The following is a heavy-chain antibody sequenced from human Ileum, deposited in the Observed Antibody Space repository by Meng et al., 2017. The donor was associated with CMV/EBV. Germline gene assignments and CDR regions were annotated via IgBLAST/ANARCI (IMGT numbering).Heavy chain of an antibody. CDR3: ARHSIVVVPAAISNWFDP. D-gene: IGHD2-2*02. CDR1: SISSSSSY. J-gene: IGHJ5*02. Sequence: SISSSSSYWGWIRQPPGKGLEWIGSIYYSGSTYYNPSLKSRVTISVDTSKNQFSLKLSSVTAADTAVYYCARHSIVVVPAAISNWFDPWGQGTLVTVSS. CDR2: IYYSGST. V-gene: IGHV4-39*01.